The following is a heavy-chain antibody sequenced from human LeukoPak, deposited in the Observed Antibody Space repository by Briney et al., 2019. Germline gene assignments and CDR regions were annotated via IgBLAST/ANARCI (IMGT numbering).Heavy chain of an antibody. CDR3: ARERSSGTYPYDY. V-gene: IGHV1-8*01. D-gene: IGHD3-10*01. CDR2: MNPNSGNT. J-gene: IGHJ4*02. CDR1: GYTFTSYD. Sequence: ASVKVSCKASGYTFTSYDINWVRQATGQGLEWMGWMNPNSGNTGYAQKFQGRVTMTRNTSISTAYMELSSLRSDDTAVYYCARERSSGTYPYDYWGQGTLVIVSS.